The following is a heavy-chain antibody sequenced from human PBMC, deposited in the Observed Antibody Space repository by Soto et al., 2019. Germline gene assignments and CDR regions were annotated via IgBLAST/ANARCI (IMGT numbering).Heavy chain of an antibody. V-gene: IGHV3-23*01. CDR3: ARDDFWGGDPIYYCYGRDV. D-gene: IGHD3-3*01. CDR2: ISGTGGST. Sequence: PGGSLRLSCAASGCTFNNYAMNWVRQAPGKGLEWVATISGTGGSTYYADSVKGRFTISRDNSKNTLYLQMNSLRVEDTAVYYCARDDFWGGDPIYYCYGRDVWGQGTTVTVAS. J-gene: IGHJ6*02. CDR1: GCTFNNYA.